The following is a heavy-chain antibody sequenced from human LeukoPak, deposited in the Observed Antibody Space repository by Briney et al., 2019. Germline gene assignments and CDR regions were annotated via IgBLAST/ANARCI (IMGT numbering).Heavy chain of an antibody. CDR2: IIPIFGTA. Sequence: GASVKVSCKASGGTFSSYAISWVRQAPGQGLEWMGGIIPIFGTANYAQKLQGRVTMTTDTSTSTAYMELRSLRSDDTAVYYCARDDIVVVPAADAEFDYWGQGTLVTVSS. J-gene: IGHJ4*02. CDR1: GGTFSSYA. D-gene: IGHD2-2*01. V-gene: IGHV1-69*05. CDR3: ARDDIVVVPAADAEFDY.